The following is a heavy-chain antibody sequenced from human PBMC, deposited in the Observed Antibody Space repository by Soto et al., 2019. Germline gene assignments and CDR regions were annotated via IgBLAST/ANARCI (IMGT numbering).Heavy chain of an antibody. V-gene: IGHV3-7*01. CDR2: IMKDGGEK. Sequence: GESLKISCAASGFTFSGYWMGWVRQALGKGLEWVASIMKDGGEKKYVDSVRGRFTISRDNVQNSLFLQMDSLRVEDTAVYYCARDRDYYKADYWGQGTLVTVSS. D-gene: IGHD3-10*01. CDR3: ARDRDYYKADY. J-gene: IGHJ4*01. CDR1: GFTFSGYW.